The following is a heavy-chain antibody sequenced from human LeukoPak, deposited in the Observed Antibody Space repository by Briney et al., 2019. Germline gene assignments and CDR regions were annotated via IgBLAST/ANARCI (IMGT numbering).Heavy chain of an antibody. J-gene: IGHJ4*02. CDR1: GFTFSSYS. V-gene: IGHV3-48*01. D-gene: IGHD3-22*01. Sequence: PGGSLRLSCAASGFTFSSYSMNWVRQAPGKGLEWVSYISSSSSTIYYAGSVKGRFTISRDNAKNSLYLQMNSLRAEDTAVYYCARDRYYYDSSGYFDYWGQGTLVTVSS. CDR3: ARDRYYYDSSGYFDY. CDR2: ISSSSSTI.